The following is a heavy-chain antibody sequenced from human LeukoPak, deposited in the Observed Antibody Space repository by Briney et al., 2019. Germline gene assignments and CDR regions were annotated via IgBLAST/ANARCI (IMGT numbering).Heavy chain of an antibody. D-gene: IGHD4-17*01. CDR1: GGSISSSNW. CDR3: ARYNYGEGRYYFDY. Sequence: PSGTLSLTCAVSGGSISSSNWWSWVRQPPEKGLEWIGEIYHSGSTNYNPSLKSRVTISVDKSKNQFSLKLSSVTAADTAVYYCARYNYGEGRYYFDYWGQGTLVTVSS. J-gene: IGHJ4*02. V-gene: IGHV4-4*02. CDR2: IYHSGST.